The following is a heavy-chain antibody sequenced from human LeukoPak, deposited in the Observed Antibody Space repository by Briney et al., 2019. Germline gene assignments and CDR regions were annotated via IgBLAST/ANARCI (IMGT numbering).Heavy chain of an antibody. CDR2: INHSGST. CDR3: ARDSKGYANHWYFDL. J-gene: IGHJ2*01. V-gene: IGHV4-34*01. Sequence: SETLSLTCAVYGGSFSGYYWSWIRQPPGKGLEWIGEINHSGSTNYNPSLKSRVTISVDKSKNQFSLKLSSVTAADTAVYYCARDSKGYANHWYFDLWGRGTLVTVSS. CDR1: GGSFSGYY. D-gene: IGHD5-12*01.